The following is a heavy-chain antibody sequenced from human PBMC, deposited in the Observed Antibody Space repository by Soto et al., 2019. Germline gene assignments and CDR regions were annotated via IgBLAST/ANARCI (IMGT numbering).Heavy chain of an antibody. D-gene: IGHD3-9*01. V-gene: IGHV4-31*03. CDR1: GGSISSGGYY. CDR3: ATEYYDILTGYRGSDY. J-gene: IGHJ4*02. Sequence: QVQLQESGPGLVKPSQTLSLTCTVSGGSISSGGYYWSWIRQHPGKGLEWIGYIYYSGSTYYNPSLKSRVTISVDTAKNKFSLKLSSVTAADTAVYYCATEYYDILTGYRGSDYWGQGTLVTVSS. CDR2: IYYSGST.